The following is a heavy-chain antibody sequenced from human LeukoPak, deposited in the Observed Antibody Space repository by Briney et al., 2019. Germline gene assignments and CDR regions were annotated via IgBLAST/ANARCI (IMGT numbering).Heavy chain of an antibody. CDR1: GFTVSSNY. CDR3: ARAPGWVYYFDY. CDR2: IYSGGST. D-gene: IGHD1-26*01. V-gene: IGHV3-66*02. J-gene: IGHJ4*02. Sequence: GGSLRLSCGASGFTVSSNYMSWVRQAPGKGQEWVSVIYSGGSTYYADSVKGRFTISRDNSKNTLYLQMNSLRAEDTAVYYCARAPGWVYYFDYWGQGTLVTFSS.